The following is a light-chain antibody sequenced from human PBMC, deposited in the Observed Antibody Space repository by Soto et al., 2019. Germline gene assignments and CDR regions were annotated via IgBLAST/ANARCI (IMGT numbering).Light chain of an antibody. CDR2: DVN. V-gene: IGLV2-14*02. J-gene: IGLJ1*01. CDR1: SSDVGSYNL. CDR3: SLYSSNGSLI. Sequence: QSALTQPASVSGSPGQSITISCTGTSSDVGSYNLVSWYQQPPGKAPKLMIYDVNNRPSGAPDRFSGSTSGNTASLTISGLQAEDETDYFCSLYSSNGSLIFGPATKLTVL.